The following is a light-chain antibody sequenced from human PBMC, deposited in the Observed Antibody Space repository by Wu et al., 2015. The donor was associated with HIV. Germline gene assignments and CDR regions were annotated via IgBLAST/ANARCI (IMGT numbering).Light chain of an antibody. J-gene: IGKJ1*01. CDR1: QNINTW. CDR2: KAS. Sequence: DIQMTQSPSTLSTSVGSRATITCRASQNINTWLAWYQQKPGKAPKLLIYKASSLESGVSSRFSGSGSGTEFTLTISSLQPDDFATYYCQQYNALWTFGQGTTVEIK. CDR3: QQYNALWT. V-gene: IGKV1-5*03.